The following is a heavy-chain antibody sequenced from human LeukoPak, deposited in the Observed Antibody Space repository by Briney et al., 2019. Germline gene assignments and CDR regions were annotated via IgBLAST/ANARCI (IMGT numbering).Heavy chain of an antibody. J-gene: IGHJ6*03. CDR1: GGTFSSYA. CDR2: INPNSGGT. V-gene: IGHV1-2*02. Sequence: VASVKVSCKASGGTFSSYAISWVRQAPGQGLEWMGWINPNSGGTNYAQKFQGRVTMTRDTSISTAYMELSRLRSDDTAVYYCARDRELYCSSTSCYYYYYYYMDVWGKGTTVTVSS. D-gene: IGHD2-2*01. CDR3: ARDRELYCSSTSCYYYYYYYMDV.